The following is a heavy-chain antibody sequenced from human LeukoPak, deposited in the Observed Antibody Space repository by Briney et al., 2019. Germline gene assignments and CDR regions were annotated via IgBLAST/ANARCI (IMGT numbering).Heavy chain of an antibody. V-gene: IGHV3-23*01. Sequence: GGSLRLSCAASGFTFSSYAMSWVRQAPGKGLEWVSAISGSGGGTYYADSVKGRFTISRDNSKNTLYLQMNSPRAEDTAVYYCAKNELRFLEWLPPEDWGQGTLVTVSS. CDR3: AKNELRFLEWLPPED. CDR2: ISGSGGGT. J-gene: IGHJ4*02. D-gene: IGHD3-3*01. CDR1: GFTFSSYA.